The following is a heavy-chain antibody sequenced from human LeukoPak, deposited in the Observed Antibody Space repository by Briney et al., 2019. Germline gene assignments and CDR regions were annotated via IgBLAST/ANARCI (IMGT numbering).Heavy chain of an antibody. CDR2: ISSSSSTI. Sequence: GGSLRLSCAASGFTFSSYSMNWVRQAPGQGLEWVSYISSSSSTIYYADSVKGRFTISRDNAKNSLYLQMNSLRAEDTAVYYCARENPDYWYFDLWGRGTLVTVSS. D-gene: IGHD1-14*01. CDR3: ARENPDYWYFDL. V-gene: IGHV3-48*01. CDR1: GFTFSSYS. J-gene: IGHJ2*01.